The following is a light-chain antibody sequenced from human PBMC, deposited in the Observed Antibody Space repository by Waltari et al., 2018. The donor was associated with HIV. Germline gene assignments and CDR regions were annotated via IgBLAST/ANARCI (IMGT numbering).Light chain of an antibody. CDR3: QQTNGLPLT. CDR1: QGISTW. CDR2: GAS. Sequence: DIQMTQSPGYMSAFVGDRVTITCRASQGISTWLAWYQQKPGKVPQLLIHGASSLHSGVRSRFHGSGSGTQFSLTISSLQSEDFASYYCQQTNGLPLTFGGGTTV. V-gene: IGKV1-12*01. J-gene: IGKJ4*01.